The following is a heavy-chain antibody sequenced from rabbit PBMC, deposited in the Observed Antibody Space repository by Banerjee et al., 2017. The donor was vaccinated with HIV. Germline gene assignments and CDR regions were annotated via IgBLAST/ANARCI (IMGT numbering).Heavy chain of an antibody. CDR3: ARDTGYAGYGYFYYGMDL. Sequence: QSLEESGGDLVKPGASLTLTCTASGFSFSSSYYMCWVRQAPGKGLEWIGCISTSSGSTYYASWAKGRFTISKTSSTTVTLQMTSLTAADTATYFCARDTGYAGYGYFYYGMDLWGPGTLVTVS. CDR2: ISTSSGST. D-gene: IGHD7-1*01. V-gene: IGHV1S40*01. J-gene: IGHJ6*01. CDR1: GFSFSSSYY.